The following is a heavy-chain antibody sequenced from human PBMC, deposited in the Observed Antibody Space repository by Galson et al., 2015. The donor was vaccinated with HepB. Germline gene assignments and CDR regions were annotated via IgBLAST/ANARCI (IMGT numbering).Heavy chain of an antibody. CDR1: GGSFRGYY. CDR3: ARGGSSSSTGDYYYYYGMDV. CDR2: INHSGST. V-gene: IGHV4-34*01. D-gene: IGHD6-6*01. Sequence: ETLSLTCAVYGGSFRGYYWSWIRQPPGKGLEWIGEINHSGSTNYNPSLKSRVTISVDTSKNQFSLKLSSVTAADTAVYYCARGGSSSSTGDYYYYYGMDVWGQGTTVTVSS. J-gene: IGHJ6*02.